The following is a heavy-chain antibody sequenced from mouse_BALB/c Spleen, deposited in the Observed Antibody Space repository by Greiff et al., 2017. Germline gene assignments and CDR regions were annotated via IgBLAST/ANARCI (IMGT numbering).Heavy chain of an antibody. J-gene: IGHJ3*01. CDR2: ISDGGSYT. CDR1: GFTFSDYY. Sequence: EVQLQESGGGLVKPGGSLKLSCAASGFTFSDYYMYWVRQTPEKRLEWVATISDGGSYTYYPDSVKGRFTISRDNAKNNLYLQMSSLKSEDTAMYYCARVGYGNYGFAYWGQGTLVTVSA. D-gene: IGHD2-10*02. V-gene: IGHV5-4*02. CDR3: ARVGYGNYGFAY.